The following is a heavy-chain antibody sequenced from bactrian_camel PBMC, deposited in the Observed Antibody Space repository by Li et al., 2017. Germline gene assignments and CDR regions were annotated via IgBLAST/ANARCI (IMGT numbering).Heavy chain of an antibody. Sequence: QLVESGGGLVQPGGSLTLTCAASGFIFSAHAVSWVRQAPGKGLEWVSAIDASGGGTYYADSVKGRFTISRDNAKNTVSLQMNDLKSEDTALYYCATRLRGPCTNSAFFDYWGQGTQVTVS. V-gene: IGHV3S40*01. CDR1: GFIFSAHA. D-gene: IGHD8*01. J-gene: IGHJ6*01. CDR3: ATRLRGPCTNSAFFDY. CDR2: IDASGGGT.